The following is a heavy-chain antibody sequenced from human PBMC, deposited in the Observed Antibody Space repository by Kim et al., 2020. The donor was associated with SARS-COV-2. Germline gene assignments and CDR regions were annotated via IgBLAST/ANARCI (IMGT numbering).Heavy chain of an antibody. Sequence: GGSLRLSCAASGFTFSSYAMSWVRQAPGKGLEWVSAISGSGGSTYYADSVKGRFTISRDNSKNTLYLQMNSLRAEDTAVYYCAKDPTWLQQPRPGNFDYWGQGTLVTVSS. CDR3: AKDPTWLQQPRPGNFDY. J-gene: IGHJ4*02. V-gene: IGHV3-23*01. CDR1: GFTFSSYA. D-gene: IGHD6-13*01. CDR2: ISGSGGST.